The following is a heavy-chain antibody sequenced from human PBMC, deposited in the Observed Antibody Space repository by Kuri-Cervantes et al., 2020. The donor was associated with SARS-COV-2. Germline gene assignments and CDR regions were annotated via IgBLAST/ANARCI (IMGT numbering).Heavy chain of an antibody. V-gene: IGHV3-30-3*01. Sequence: GGSLRLSCAAYGFTFSSYAMHWVRQAPGKGLEWVAVISYDGSNKYYADSVKGRFTISRDNSKNTLYLQMNSLRAEDTAVYYCAREADIAAAGYRYFDYWGQGTLVTVSS. D-gene: IGHD6-13*01. CDR1: GFTFSSYA. CDR2: ISYDGSNK. CDR3: AREADIAAAGYRYFDY. J-gene: IGHJ4*02.